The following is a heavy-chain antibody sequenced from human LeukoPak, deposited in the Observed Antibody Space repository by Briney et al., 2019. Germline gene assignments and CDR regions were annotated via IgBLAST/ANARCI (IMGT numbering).Heavy chain of an antibody. J-gene: IGHJ4*02. CDR1: GGSISSSSYY. CDR3: ARGVPYYDSSGYLDY. Sequence: SETLSLTCTVSGGSISSSSYYWGWIRQPPGKGLEWIGSIYYSGSTYYNPSLKSRVTISVDTSKNQFSLKLSSVTAADTAVYYCARGVPYYDSSGYLDYWGQGTLVTVSS. CDR2: IYYSGST. D-gene: IGHD3-22*01. V-gene: IGHV4-39*07.